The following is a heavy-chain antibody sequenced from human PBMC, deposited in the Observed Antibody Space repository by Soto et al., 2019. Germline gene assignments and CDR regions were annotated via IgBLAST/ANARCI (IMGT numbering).Heavy chain of an antibody. V-gene: IGHV3-30-3*01. Sequence: QVQLVESGGGVVQPGRSLRLSCAASEFTLSDYAIHWVRQAPGKGLEWVAVISDDGDKVFYADSMKDRLTISRDNSKSTLFLQLTSLGPEVTALYYCARAHYHDSSGPNGHAFDIWGQGTLVTVSS. CDR2: ISDDGDKV. CDR1: EFTLSDYA. D-gene: IGHD3-22*01. J-gene: IGHJ3*02. CDR3: ARAHYHDSSGPNGHAFDI.